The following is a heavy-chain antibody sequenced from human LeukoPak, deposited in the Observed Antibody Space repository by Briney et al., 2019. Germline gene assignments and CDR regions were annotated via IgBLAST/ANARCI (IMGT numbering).Heavy chain of an antibody. CDR2: IYYTGST. V-gene: IGHV4-59*01. J-gene: IGHJ4*02. D-gene: IGHD4-11*01. CDR1: GGSISSYY. CDR3: ARDSYSGFDY. Sequence: SETLSLTCTVSGGSISSYYWSWIRQPPGKGLEWIGYIYYTGSTIYNPSLKSRVTISVDTSKNQFSLKLASVTAADTAVYYCARDSYSGFDYWGQGTLVTVSS.